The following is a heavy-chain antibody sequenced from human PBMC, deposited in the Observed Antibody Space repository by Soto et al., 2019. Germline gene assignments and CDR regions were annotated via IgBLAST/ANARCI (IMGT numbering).Heavy chain of an antibody. J-gene: IGHJ6*02. D-gene: IGHD3-9*01. CDR2: IKQDGSEK. Sequence: PRGSLRLSCAASGFTFSSYWMSWVRQAPGKGLEWVANIKQDGSEKYYVDSVKGRFTISRDNAKNSLYLQMNSLRAEDTAVYYCARDLYLTGYYGGMDVWGQGTTVTVSS. CDR3: ARDLYLTGYYGGMDV. CDR1: GFTFSSYW. V-gene: IGHV3-7*03.